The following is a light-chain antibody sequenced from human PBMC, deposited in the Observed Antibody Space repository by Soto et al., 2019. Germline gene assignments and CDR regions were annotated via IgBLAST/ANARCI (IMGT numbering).Light chain of an antibody. CDR3: QQYKSYSWT. V-gene: IGKV1-5*01. CDR2: DAS. CDR1: QSVNSW. J-gene: IGKJ1*01. Sequence: DIQMTQSPSTVSASVGDRVTITCRASQSVNSWLAWYQQKPGKAPNLLIYDASSLETGVPSRFSGSGSGTEFTLTISSLQPDDFATYYCQQYKSYSWTFGQGTKV.